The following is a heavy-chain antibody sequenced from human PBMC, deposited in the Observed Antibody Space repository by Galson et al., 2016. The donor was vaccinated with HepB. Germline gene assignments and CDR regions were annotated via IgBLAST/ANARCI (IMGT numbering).Heavy chain of an antibody. CDR2: IGTAGDT. D-gene: IGHD6-13*01. Sequence: SLRLSCAASGFTFSNYDMHWVRQTTLKGLEWLSSIGTAGDTYYTGSVKGRFTISRENAKKSLYLQLNSLRAGDTAVYYCARGPGPEQLGSGGLMDVWGQGTTVTVSS. CDR3: ARGPGPEQLGSGGLMDV. J-gene: IGHJ6*02. CDR1: GFTFSNYD. V-gene: IGHV3-13*01.